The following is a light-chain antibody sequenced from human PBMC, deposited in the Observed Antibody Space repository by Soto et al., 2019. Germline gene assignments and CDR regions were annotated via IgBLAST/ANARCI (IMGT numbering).Light chain of an antibody. V-gene: IGKV3-20*01. Sequence: EIVLTQSPGTLSLSPGERATLSCRASQSVSSSYLAWYQQKPGQAPRLLIYGASSSATGIPDRFSGSGSGTDVTLTISRLEHDDFAVYYCQQYGSSPPITFGQGTRLEI. CDR2: GAS. CDR1: QSVSSSY. CDR3: QQYGSSPPIT. J-gene: IGKJ5*01.